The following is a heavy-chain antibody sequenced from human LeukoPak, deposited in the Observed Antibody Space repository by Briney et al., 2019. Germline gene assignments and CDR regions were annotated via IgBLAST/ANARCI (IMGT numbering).Heavy chain of an antibody. CDR3: ARSRNLFWSGYKPFDY. J-gene: IGHJ4*02. Sequence: SETLSLTCAVYGGSFSGYYWSWIRQPPGKGLEWTGEINHSGSTNYNPSLKSRVTISVDTSKNQFSLKLSSVTAADTAVYYCARSRNLFWSGYKPFDYWGQGTLVTVSS. D-gene: IGHD3-3*01. CDR2: INHSGST. V-gene: IGHV4-34*01. CDR1: GGSFSGYY.